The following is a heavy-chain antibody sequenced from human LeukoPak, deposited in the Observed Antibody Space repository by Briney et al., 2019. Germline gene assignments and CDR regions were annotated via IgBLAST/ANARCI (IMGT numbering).Heavy chain of an antibody. V-gene: IGHV3-30*02. Sequence: QPGGSLRLSCAASGFTVSSNYMSWVRQAPGKGLEWVAFIRYDGSNKYYADSVKGRFTISRDNSKNTLYLQMNSLRAEDTAVYYCAGAGYSYGPASFDYWGQGTLVTVSS. CDR2: IRYDGSNK. J-gene: IGHJ4*02. CDR1: GFTVSSNY. D-gene: IGHD5-18*01. CDR3: AGAGYSYGPASFDY.